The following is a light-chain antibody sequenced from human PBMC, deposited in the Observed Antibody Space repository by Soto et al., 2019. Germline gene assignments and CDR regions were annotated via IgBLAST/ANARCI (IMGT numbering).Light chain of an antibody. J-gene: IGKJ4*01. CDR3: QQYNNWPLLT. V-gene: IGKV3-15*01. Sequence: EIVMTQSPATLSVSPGERATLSCRASQSVSSNLAWYQQKPGQAPRLLIYGASTRAIGIPARFSGSGSGTEFTLTISSLQSEDFAVYYCQQYNNWPLLTFGGGTKVEIK. CDR1: QSVSSN. CDR2: GAS.